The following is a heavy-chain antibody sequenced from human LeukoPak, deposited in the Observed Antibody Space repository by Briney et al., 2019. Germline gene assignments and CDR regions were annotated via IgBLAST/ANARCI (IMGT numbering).Heavy chain of an antibody. Sequence: GGSLRLSCVAFGLTFSTYTMHWVRQAPGKGLEWVAVISYDGSNKYYADSVKGRFTISRDNSKNTLYLQMNSLRGEDTAVYYCAKSPVAATLYYFDYWGQGTLVTVSS. V-gene: IGHV3-30*04. CDR3: AKSPVAATLYYFDY. J-gene: IGHJ4*02. CDR2: ISYDGSNK. D-gene: IGHD2-15*01. CDR1: GLTFSTYT.